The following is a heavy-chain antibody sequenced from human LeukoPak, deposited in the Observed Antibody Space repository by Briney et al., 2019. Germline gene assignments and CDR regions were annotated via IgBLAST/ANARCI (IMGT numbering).Heavy chain of an antibody. D-gene: IGHD6-13*01. Sequence: GGSLRLSCAASGFTFSTYAMSWVRQAPGKGLEWVSAISGSTGSTYYADSVKGRFTISRDNSMNTLYLQMNTLRAEDTAVYHCASAAAGTRNGMDVWGQGTTVTVSS. CDR2: ISGSTGST. V-gene: IGHV3-23*01. J-gene: IGHJ6*02. CDR1: GFTFSTYA. CDR3: ASAAAGTRNGMDV.